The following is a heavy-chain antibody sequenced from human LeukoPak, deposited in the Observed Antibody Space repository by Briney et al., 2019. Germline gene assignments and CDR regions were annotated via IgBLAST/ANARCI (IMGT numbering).Heavy chain of an antibody. CDR2: IHSSGNT. CDR1: GGSISSYY. J-gene: IGHJ5*02. V-gene: IGHV4-59*01. Sequence: SETLSLTCTVSGGSISSYYWNWIRQPPGKGPEWLGYIHSSGNTRYNPSVRSRVTMSVDTSKNQFSLKLSSVTAADTAVYYCGRAGRYCSGGSCYGENWFDPWGQGTLVTVSS. CDR3: GRAGRYCSGGSCYGENWFDP. D-gene: IGHD2-15*01.